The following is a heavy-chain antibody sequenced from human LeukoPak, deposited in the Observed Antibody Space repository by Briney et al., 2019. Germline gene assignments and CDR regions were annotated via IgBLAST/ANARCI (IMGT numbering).Heavy chain of an antibody. D-gene: IGHD3-16*01. CDR3: ARDSRGIAYNWFDP. CDR2: IYHSGST. CDR1: GYSISSGYY. J-gene: IGHJ5*02. V-gene: IGHV4-38-2*02. Sequence: SETLSLTCTVSGYSISSGYYWGWIRQPPGKGLEWIGSIYHSGSTYYNPSLKSRVTISADTSNNQFSLKLSSVTAADTAVYYCARDSRGIAYNWFDPWGQGTLVTVSS.